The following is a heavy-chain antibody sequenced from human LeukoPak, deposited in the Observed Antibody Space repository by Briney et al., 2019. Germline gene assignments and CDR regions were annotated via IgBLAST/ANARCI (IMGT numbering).Heavy chain of an antibody. J-gene: IGHJ5*02. V-gene: IGHV3-23*01. Sequence: GGSLRLSCAASGFTFSSYAMSWVRQAPGKGLEWVSAISGSGDRTYYADSVKGRFTISRDNAKNSLYLQMNSLRAEDTAVYYCARLTDYYDSSGYYPNWFDPWGQGTLVTVSS. CDR3: ARLTDYYDSSGYYPNWFDP. CDR2: ISGSGDRT. D-gene: IGHD3-22*01. CDR1: GFTFSSYA.